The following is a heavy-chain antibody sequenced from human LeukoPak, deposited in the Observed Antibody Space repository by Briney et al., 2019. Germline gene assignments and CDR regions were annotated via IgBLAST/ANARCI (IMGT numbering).Heavy chain of an antibody. V-gene: IGHV3-23*01. Sequence: GGSLRLSCAPSGFTFSRHGMHWVRQAPGKGLEWVSAISGSGGSTYYADSVKGRFTISRDNSKNTLYLQMNSLRAEDTAVYYCAKGSYSSGWYSDWFDPWGQGTLVTVSS. D-gene: IGHD6-19*01. CDR3: AKGSYSSGWYSDWFDP. J-gene: IGHJ5*02. CDR1: GFTFSRHG. CDR2: ISGSGGST.